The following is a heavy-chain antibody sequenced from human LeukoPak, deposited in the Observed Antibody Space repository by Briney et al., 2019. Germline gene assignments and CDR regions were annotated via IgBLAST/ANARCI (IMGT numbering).Heavy chain of an antibody. CDR3: ARAPYSSRWGPHGMDV. D-gene: IGHD6-13*01. Sequence: GESLKISCKGSGYSFTSYWIGWVRQMPGKGLEWMGIIYPGDSDTRYSPPFQGQVTISADKSISTAYLQWSSLKASDTAMYYCARAPYSSRWGPHGMDVWGQGTTVTVSS. CDR1: GYSFTSYW. J-gene: IGHJ6*02. CDR2: IYPGDSDT. V-gene: IGHV5-51*01.